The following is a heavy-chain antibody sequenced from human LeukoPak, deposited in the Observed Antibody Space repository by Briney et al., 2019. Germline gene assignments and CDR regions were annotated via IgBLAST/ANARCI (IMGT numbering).Heavy chain of an antibody. D-gene: IGHD3-10*01. Sequence: ASVKVSCKASGYTFTGYYMHWVRQAPGQGLEWMGRINPNSGGTNYAQKFQGRVTMTRDTSISTAYMELSRLRSDDTAVYYCARAAYYYGSGSYYPDYWGQGTLVTVSS. CDR2: INPNSGGT. CDR1: GYTFTGYY. V-gene: IGHV1-2*06. CDR3: ARAAYYYGSGSYYPDY. J-gene: IGHJ4*02.